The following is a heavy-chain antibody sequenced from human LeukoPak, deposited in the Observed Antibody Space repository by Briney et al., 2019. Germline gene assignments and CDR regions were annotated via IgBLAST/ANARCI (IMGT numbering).Heavy chain of an antibody. CDR2: IYPGDSDT. J-gene: IGHJ4*02. V-gene: IGHV5-51*01. Sequence: KPGESLKISCKGSGYSFTSYWIGWVRQMPGKGLEWMGIIYPGDSDTRYSPSFQGQVTISADKSISTAYLQWSSLKASDTAMYYCARVSRGYSSGWSLGTSKSSFDYWGQGTLVTVSS. CDR3: ARVSRGYSSGWSLGTSKSSFDY. D-gene: IGHD6-19*01. CDR1: GYSFTSYW.